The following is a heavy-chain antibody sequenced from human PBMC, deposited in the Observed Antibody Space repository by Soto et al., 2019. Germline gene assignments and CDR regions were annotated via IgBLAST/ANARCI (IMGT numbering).Heavy chain of an antibody. V-gene: IGHV3-21*01. CDR1: GFTFSLYS. J-gene: IGHJ4*02. D-gene: IGHD3-22*01. Sequence: GGSLRLSCEASGFTFSLYSRVWVRQAPGEGLEWVSSISSSSSYIYYADSLKGRISISRDNAKNSLYLQMDSLRVEDTATYYCVRARATDSRPDYWGQGTLVTVSS. CDR2: ISSSSSYI. CDR3: VRARATDSRPDY.